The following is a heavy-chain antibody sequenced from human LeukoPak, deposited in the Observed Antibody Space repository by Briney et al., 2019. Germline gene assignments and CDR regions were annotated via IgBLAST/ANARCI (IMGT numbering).Heavy chain of an antibody. V-gene: IGHV1-2*02. CDR1: GYTFTGYY. Sequence: ASVKVSCKASGYTFTGYYMHWLRQAPGQGLEWVGWINPNSGDTRYAQKFQGRVTMTRGTSITTAYMELSTLRSDDTAVYYCAAPGYSYGYVLDHWGQGTLVTVSS. CDR2: INPNSGDT. J-gene: IGHJ4*02. D-gene: IGHD5-18*01. CDR3: AAPGYSYGYVLDH.